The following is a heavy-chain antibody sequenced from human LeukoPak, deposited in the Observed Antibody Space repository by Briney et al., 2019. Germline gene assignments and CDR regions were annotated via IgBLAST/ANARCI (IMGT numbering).Heavy chain of an antibody. V-gene: IGHV3-73*01. J-gene: IGHJ4*02. CDR1: GFTFSGSA. CDR3: TRRDTAMVSFDY. Sequence: GGSLRLSCAASGFTFSGSAMHWVRQASGKGLEWVGRIRSKANSYATAYAASVKGRFTISRDDSKNTAYLQVNSLKTKDTAVYYCTRRDTAMVSFDYWGQGTLVTVSS. CDR2: IRSKANSYAT. D-gene: IGHD5-18*01.